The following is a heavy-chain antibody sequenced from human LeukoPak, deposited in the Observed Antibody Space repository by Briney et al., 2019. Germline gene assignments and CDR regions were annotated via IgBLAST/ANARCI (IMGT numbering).Heavy chain of an antibody. CDR2: INRDESST. V-gene: IGHV3-74*01. CDR3: AKDDSFLRYEYYDFWSGYHDY. CDR1: GIILRNYW. Sequence: GGSLRLSCAASGIILRNYWMHWVRQSPGKGLVWVSRINRDESSTRYADSVKGRFTIPRDNAKNTLYLQMNSVRAEDTAVYYCAKDDSFLRYEYYDFWSGYHDYWGQGTLVTVSS. J-gene: IGHJ4*02. D-gene: IGHD3-3*01.